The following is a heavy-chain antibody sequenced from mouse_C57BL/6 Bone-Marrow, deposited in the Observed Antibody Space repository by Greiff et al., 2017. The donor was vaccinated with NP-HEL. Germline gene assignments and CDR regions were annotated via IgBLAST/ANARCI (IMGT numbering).Heavy chain of an antibody. V-gene: IGHV1-69*01. CDR2: IDPSDSYT. D-gene: IGHD1-1*01. CDR1: GYTFTSYW. CDR3: AITTVVAEGPYYYAMDY. Sequence: QVQLQQPGAELVMPGASVKLSCKASGYTFTSYWMHWVKQRPGQGLEWIGEIDPSDSYTNYNQKFKGKSTLTVDKSSSTAYMQLSSLTSEDSAVYYCAITTVVAEGPYYYAMDYWGQGTSVTVSS. J-gene: IGHJ4*01.